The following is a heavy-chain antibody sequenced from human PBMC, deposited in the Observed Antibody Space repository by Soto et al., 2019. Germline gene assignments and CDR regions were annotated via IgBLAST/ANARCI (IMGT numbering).Heavy chain of an antibody. V-gene: IGHV1-69*13. Sequence: SVKVSCKASGGTFSSYAISWVRQAPGQGLEWMGGIIPIFGTANYAQKFQGRVTITADESTSTAYMELSSLRSEDTAVYYCATLYFDWLLPNHYYYYYGMDVWGQGTTVTVSS. CDR2: IIPIFGTA. J-gene: IGHJ6*02. CDR3: ATLYFDWLLPNHYYYYYGMDV. CDR1: GGTFSSYA. D-gene: IGHD3-9*01.